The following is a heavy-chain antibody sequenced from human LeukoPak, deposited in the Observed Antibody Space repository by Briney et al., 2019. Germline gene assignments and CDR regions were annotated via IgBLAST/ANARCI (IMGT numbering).Heavy chain of an antibody. CDR2: ISSSSSYI. Sequence: PGGSLRLSCAASGFTFSSYSMNWVRQAPGKGLEWVSSISSSSSYIYYADSVKGRFTISRDNAKNSLYLQMNSLRAEDTAGYYCARDWAVAGKGYYFDYWGQGTLVTVSS. CDR1: GFTFSSYS. J-gene: IGHJ4*02. D-gene: IGHD6-19*01. V-gene: IGHV3-21*01. CDR3: ARDWAVAGKGYYFDY.